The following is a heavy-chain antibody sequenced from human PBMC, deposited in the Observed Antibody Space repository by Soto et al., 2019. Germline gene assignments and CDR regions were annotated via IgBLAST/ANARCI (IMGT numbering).Heavy chain of an antibody. V-gene: IGHV3-33*01. Sequence: GGSLRLSCETSGFTFISYGIHWVRQPPGKGLEWLAGIWYDGSNKDYADSVKGRFIISRDNAKKTVYLQMNSLRVEDTAVYFCARDVDYYDRTGYSPFVFWGQGTPVTVSS. CDR3: ARDVDYYDRTGYSPFVF. CDR2: IWYDGSNK. J-gene: IGHJ4*02. CDR1: GFTFISYG. D-gene: IGHD3-22*01.